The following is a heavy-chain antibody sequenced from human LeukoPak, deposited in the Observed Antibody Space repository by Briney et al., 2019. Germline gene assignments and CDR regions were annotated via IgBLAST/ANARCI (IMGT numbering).Heavy chain of an antibody. CDR1: GYTFTSYG. CDR2: ISAYNGNT. J-gene: IGHJ3*02. Sequence: ASVKVSCKASGYTFTSYGISWVRQAPGQGLEWMGWISAYNGNTNYAQKLQGRVTMTTDTSTSTAYMELRSLRSDDTAVYYCARDFYSSSWYFSVGAFDIWGQGTMVTVSS. CDR3: ARDFYSSSWYFSVGAFDI. V-gene: IGHV1-18*01. D-gene: IGHD6-13*01.